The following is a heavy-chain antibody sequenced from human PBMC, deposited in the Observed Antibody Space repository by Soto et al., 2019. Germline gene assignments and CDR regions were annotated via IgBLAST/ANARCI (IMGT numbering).Heavy chain of an antibody. D-gene: IGHD3-3*01. Sequence: GGSLRLSCAASGFTFSSYAMSWVRQAPGKGLEWVSAISGSGGSTYYADSVKGRFTISRDNSKNTLYLQMNSLRAEDTAVYYCASWYYDFWSGYYPHPRYYYYGMDEWCQGTMVAVFS. CDR3: ASWYYDFWSGYYPHPRYYYYGMDE. CDR2: ISGSGGST. J-gene: IGHJ6*02. V-gene: IGHV3-23*01. CDR1: GFTFSSYA.